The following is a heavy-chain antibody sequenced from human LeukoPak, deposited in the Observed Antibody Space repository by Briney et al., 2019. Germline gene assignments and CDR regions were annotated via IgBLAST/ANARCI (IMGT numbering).Heavy chain of an antibody. CDR1: GFVFSNFV. V-gene: IGHV3-74*01. CDR2: IPTDDNPT. Sequence: GGSLRLSCAASGFVFSNFVTHWVRQAPGKGLVWVSRIPTDDNPTNYADFVQGRFTISRDNAKNTVYLQMNNLRAEDTAVYYCARDHYFKIDYWGQGTLVTVSS. CDR3: ARDHYFKIDY. J-gene: IGHJ4*02. D-gene: IGHD2/OR15-2a*01.